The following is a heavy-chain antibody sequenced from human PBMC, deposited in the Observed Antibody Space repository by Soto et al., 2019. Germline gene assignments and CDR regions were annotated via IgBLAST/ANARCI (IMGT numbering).Heavy chain of an antibody. CDR2: ISHSGSP. V-gene: IGHV4-30-2*06. CDR3: TRGLLA. Sequence: QVQLQESASRVVRPSQTLSVTCSVSGGSVSSGGYSWSWIRQSPGKGLEWIGFISHSGSPDYNPSLKRRVTRSVDKSKNQISLELSSVTAADTDVYYCTRGLLAWGPGTLVTVSS. CDR1: GGSVSSGGYS. J-gene: IGHJ5*02.